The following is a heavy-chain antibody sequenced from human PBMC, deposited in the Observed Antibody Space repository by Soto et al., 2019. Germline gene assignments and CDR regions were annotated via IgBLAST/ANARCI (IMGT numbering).Heavy chain of an antibody. CDR3: ARLLGRTRTSRGNWVDP. Sequence: QLQLQESGPGLVRPSETLSLTCTVSGGSISSSSYYWVWIRQPPGKGLDWIGTIYYSGSTYYNPSLKCRVTISVDTSKNQFSRTLSSVTAADTAVYYCARLLGRTRTSRGNWVDPWGQGTLVTVSS. CDR2: IYYSGST. J-gene: IGHJ5*02. V-gene: IGHV4-39*01. D-gene: IGHD3-10*01. CDR1: GGSISSSSYY.